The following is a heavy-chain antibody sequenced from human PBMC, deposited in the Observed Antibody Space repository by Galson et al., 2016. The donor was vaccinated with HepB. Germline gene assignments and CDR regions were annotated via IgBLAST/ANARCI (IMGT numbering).Heavy chain of an antibody. CDR1: GFTFSHYF. CDR2: ISGSADSR. J-gene: IGHJ4*02. V-gene: IGHV3-11*04. CDR3: AKDAYTRRWLLSFFPDY. D-gene: IGHD5-24*01. Sequence: SLRLSCAASGFTFSHYFVSWTRQAPGKGLEWVSYISGSADSRRYADSVKGRFTISRDNSKNSLYLQMNSLRAEDTAVYYCAKDAYTRRWLLSFFPDYWGQGTLVTVSS.